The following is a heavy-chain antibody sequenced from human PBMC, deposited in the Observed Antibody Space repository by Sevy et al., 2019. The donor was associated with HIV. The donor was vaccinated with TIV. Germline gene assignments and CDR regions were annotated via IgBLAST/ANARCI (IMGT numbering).Heavy chain of an antibody. D-gene: IGHD5-12*01. J-gene: IGHJ3*02. CDR1: GFTFSSYG. V-gene: IGHV3-30*18. Sequence: GGSLRLSCAASGFTFSSYGMHWVRQAPGKGLEWVAATSYDGSNKYYGDSVKGRFTISRDNSKNTLYLQMNSLRAEDTAVYYCAKWSMGGARWLQLGAFDIWGQGTMVTVSS. CDR2: TSYDGSNK. CDR3: AKWSMGGARWLQLGAFDI.